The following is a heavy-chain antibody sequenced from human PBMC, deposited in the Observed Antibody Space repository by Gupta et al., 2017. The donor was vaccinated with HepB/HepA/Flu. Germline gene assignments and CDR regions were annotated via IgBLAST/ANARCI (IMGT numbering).Heavy chain of an antibody. D-gene: IGHD5-18*01. CDR2: IYYSGST. J-gene: IGHJ3*02. Sequence: QLQLQESGPGLVKPSETLSLTCTVSGGSISSSSYYWGWIRQPPGKGLEWIGSIYYSGSTYYNPSLKSRVTISVDTSKNQFSLKLSSVTAADTAVYYCARRIQLWLRDDDAFDIWGQGTMVTVSS. CDR1: GGSISSSSYY. CDR3: ARRIQLWLRDDDAFDI. V-gene: IGHV4-39*01.